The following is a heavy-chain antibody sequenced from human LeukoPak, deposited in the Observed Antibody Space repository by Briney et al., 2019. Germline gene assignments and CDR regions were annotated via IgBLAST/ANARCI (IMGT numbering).Heavy chain of an antibody. Sequence: SETLSLTCTVSGGSISSYYWSWIRQPAGKGLEGIGRIYTSGSTNYNPSLKSRVTMSIDTSKNQFSLKLSSVTAADTAVYYCAREDVLLWFGELPYGAYAFDIWGQGTMVTVSS. CDR2: IYTSGST. CDR3: AREDVLLWFGELPYGAYAFDI. CDR1: GGSISSYY. D-gene: IGHD3-10*01. J-gene: IGHJ3*02. V-gene: IGHV4-4*07.